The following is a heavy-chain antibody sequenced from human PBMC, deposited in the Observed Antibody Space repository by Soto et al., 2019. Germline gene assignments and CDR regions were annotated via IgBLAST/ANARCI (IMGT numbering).Heavy chain of an antibody. CDR3: ARAAYCSSTSCLYGMDV. CDR2: IIPIFGTA. CDR1: GGTFSSYA. Sequence: GASVKVSCKASGGTFSSYAISWVRQAPGQGLEWMGGIIPIFGTANYAQKFQGRVTITADESTSTAYMELSSLRSEDTAVYYCARAAYCSSTSCLYGMDVWGQGTTVTVSS. D-gene: IGHD2-2*01. J-gene: IGHJ6*02. V-gene: IGHV1-69*13.